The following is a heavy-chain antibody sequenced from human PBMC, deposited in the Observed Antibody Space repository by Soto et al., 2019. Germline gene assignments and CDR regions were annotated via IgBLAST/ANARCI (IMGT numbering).Heavy chain of an antibody. CDR3: ASEALCGADCYFFDY. CDR2: IKYSGSKI. J-gene: IGHJ4*02. CDR1: AFTCRDSQ. Sequence: LRLSCSDSAFTCRDSQLFLVRQAPGGCLGWVAKIKYSGSKINYLKCVKGPFTISRDNAKNSLYLQMNSLTDEDTAIYFCASEALCGADCYFFDYWGQGTLVTVSS. V-gene: IGHV3-48*03. D-gene: IGHD2-21*02.